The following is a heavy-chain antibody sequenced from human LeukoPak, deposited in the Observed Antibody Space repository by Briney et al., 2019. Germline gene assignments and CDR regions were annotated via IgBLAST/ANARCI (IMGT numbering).Heavy chain of an antibody. CDR1: GFTFSSYA. CDR3: AKDRLTATPYYFDY. J-gene: IGHJ4*02. D-gene: IGHD1-20*01. V-gene: IGHV3-23*01. CDR2: SSGSGGST. Sequence: PGGSLRLSCAASGFTFSSYAMSWVRQAPGKGLEWVSGSSGSGGSTYYADSVKGRFTISRDNSKNTLYLQMDSPRAEDTAVYYCAKDRLTATPYYFDYWGQGTLVTVSS.